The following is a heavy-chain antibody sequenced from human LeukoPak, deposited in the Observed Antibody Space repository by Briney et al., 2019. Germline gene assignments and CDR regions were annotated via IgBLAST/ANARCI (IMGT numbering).Heavy chain of an antibody. J-gene: IGHJ4*02. D-gene: IGHD4-17*01. CDR2: IYSSGTT. CDR3: AREGFYGDYPSYFDY. V-gene: IGHV4-4*07. CDR1: GASISGYY. Sequence: PSETLSLTCTVSGASISGYYWSWLRQTAAKGLECIGRIYSSGTTNYNPSLKSRVTMSVDASRNQFSLQLTSVTAADTAVYFCAREGFYGDYPSYFDYWGQGILVTVSS.